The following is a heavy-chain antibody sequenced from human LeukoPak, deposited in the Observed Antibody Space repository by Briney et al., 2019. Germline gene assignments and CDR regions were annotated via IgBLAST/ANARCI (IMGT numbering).Heavy chain of an antibody. V-gene: IGHV4-34*01. CDR2: INHSGST. CDR3: ASRTRRRSYYYDSSGYYPLDY. CDR1: GGSFSGYY. Sequence: SETLSLTCAVYGGSFSGYYWSWIRQPPGKGLGWIGEINHSGSTNYNPSLKSRVTISVDTSKNQFSLKLSSVTAADTAVYYCASRTRRRSYYYDSSGYYPLDYWGQGTLVTVSS. D-gene: IGHD3-22*01. J-gene: IGHJ4*02.